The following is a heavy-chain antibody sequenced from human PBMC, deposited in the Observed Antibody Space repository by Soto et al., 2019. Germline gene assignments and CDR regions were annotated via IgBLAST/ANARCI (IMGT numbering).Heavy chain of an antibody. J-gene: IGHJ6*02. CDR1: GGSISSGGYY. CDR2: IYYSGST. D-gene: IGHD2-21*02. Sequence: SETLSLTCTVSGGSISSGGYYWSWIRQHPGKGLEWIGYIYYSGSTYYNPSLKSRVTISVDTSKNQFSLKLSSVTAADTAVYYCASFFGDWGIHGMDVWGQGTTVTVSS. CDR3: ASFFGDWGIHGMDV. V-gene: IGHV4-31*03.